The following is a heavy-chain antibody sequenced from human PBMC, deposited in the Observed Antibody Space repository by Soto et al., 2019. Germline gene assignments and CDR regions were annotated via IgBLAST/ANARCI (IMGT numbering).Heavy chain of an antibody. Sequence: EVQLVESGGGLVQPGGSLRLSCAASKFTFSSYSMNWVRQAPGKGLEWVSYISSSSSTIYYADYVKGRFTISRDNAKNAMFLQMNSLSDEDTAVYYCARDRARDGGSFQSYYYSMDVWGQGTTVTVSS. CDR2: ISSSSSTI. J-gene: IGHJ6*02. V-gene: IGHV3-48*02. D-gene: IGHD1-26*01. CDR1: KFTFSSYS. CDR3: ARDRARDGGSFQSYYYSMDV.